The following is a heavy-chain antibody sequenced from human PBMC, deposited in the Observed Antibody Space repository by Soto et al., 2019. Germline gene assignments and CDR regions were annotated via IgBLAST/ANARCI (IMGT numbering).Heavy chain of an antibody. D-gene: IGHD3-10*01. J-gene: IGHJ4*02. V-gene: IGHV4-30-2*01. CDR3: AAVPDY. CDR1: GGSISSGGYS. Sequence: PSETLSLTCAVSGGSISSGGYSWSWIRQPPGKGLEWIGYIYHGGSTYYNPSLKRRVTISVDRSKNQFSLKLSSLTAADTAVYYCAAVPDYWGQGTLVTVSS. CDR2: IYHGGST.